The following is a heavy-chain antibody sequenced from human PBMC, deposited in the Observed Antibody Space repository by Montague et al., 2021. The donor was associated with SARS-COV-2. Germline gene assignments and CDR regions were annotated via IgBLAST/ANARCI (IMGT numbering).Heavy chain of an antibody. CDR3: ARGPHSSSWHYYYYYGMDV. Sequence: SETLSLTCTVSGGSISSYYWSWIRQPPGKGLEWIGEINHSGSTNCNPSLKSRVTISVDTSKNQFSLKLSSVTAADTAVYYCARGPHSSSWHYYYYYGMDVWGQGTTVTVSS. V-gene: IGHV4-34*01. CDR2: INHSGST. D-gene: IGHD6-13*01. J-gene: IGHJ6*02. CDR1: GGSISSYY.